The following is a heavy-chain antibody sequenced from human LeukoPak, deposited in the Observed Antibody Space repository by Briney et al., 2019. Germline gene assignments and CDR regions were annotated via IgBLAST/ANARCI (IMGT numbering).Heavy chain of an antibody. CDR3: AKDLFYYGSGKNQVPVGVEYFQH. D-gene: IGHD3-10*01. CDR2: ISYEGSNK. V-gene: IGHV3-30*18. Sequence: PGRSLRLSCAASGFTFRNYAMHWVRQAPGKGLEWVGDISYEGSNKYYSDSVKGRFTISGDNSKTTLYLQMNSLRAEDTAVYYCAKDLFYYGSGKNQVPVGVEYFQHWGQGTLVTVSS. CDR1: GFTFRNYA. J-gene: IGHJ1*01.